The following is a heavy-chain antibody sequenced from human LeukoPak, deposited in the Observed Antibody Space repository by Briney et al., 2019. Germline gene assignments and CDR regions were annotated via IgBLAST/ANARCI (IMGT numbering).Heavy chain of an antibody. CDR3: ARAYGSGSGLDP. CDR1: GGSFSGYY. V-gene: IGHV4-34*01. Sequence: ASETLSLTCAVYGGSFSGYYWTWIRQPPGKGLEWIGEINHSGSTNYNPSFKGRVTISVDTSKNQFSLMLSSVAAADTAVYYCARAYGSGSGLDPWGQGTLVTVSS. CDR2: INHSGST. J-gene: IGHJ5*02. D-gene: IGHD3-10*01.